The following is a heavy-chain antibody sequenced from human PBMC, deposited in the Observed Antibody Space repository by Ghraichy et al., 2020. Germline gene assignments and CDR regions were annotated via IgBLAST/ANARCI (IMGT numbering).Heavy chain of an antibody. J-gene: IGHJ6*02. D-gene: IGHD6-13*01. CDR3: ARQAKGAAAALYGMDV. Sequence: SETPSLTCTVSGGSISSSTYYWGWIRQPPGKGLEWIGSIYYSGSTYYNPSLKSRVTISVDTSKNQFSLRLSSVTAADTAVHYCARQAKGAAAALYGMDVWGQGTTVTVSS. V-gene: IGHV4-39*01. CDR1: GGSISSSTYY. CDR2: IYYSGST.